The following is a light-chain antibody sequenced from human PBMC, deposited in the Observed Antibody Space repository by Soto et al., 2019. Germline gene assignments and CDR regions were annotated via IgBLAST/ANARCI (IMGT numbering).Light chain of an antibody. J-gene: IGKJ1*01. CDR2: DVS. CDR3: QQYNAYSRT. Sequence: DIQMTQSPSTLSASVGDRVTITCRASQSISDSLAWYQQKPGKAPDLLISDVSSLERGVPSRFSGSGSGTESTLTISSMQPDDFATYFCQQYNAYSRTFGRGTKVEIK. V-gene: IGKV1-5*01. CDR1: QSISDS.